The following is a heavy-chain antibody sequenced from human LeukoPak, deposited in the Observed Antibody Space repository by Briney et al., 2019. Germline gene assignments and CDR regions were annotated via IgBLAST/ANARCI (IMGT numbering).Heavy chain of an antibody. J-gene: IGHJ4*02. V-gene: IGHV1-24*01. Sequence: ASVKVSCKVSGYTPTELSMHWVRQAPGKGLEGMGGFDPEDGETIYAQKLQGTVTMTEDTSTDTAYMELSSLRSEDTAVYYCATGLVLRYFDWSDYWGQGALVTVSS. CDR1: GYTPTELS. CDR2: FDPEDGET. D-gene: IGHD3-9*01. CDR3: ATGLVLRYFDWSDY.